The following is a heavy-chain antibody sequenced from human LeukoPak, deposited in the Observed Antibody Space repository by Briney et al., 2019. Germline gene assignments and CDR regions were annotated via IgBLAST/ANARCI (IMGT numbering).Heavy chain of an antibody. CDR3: ARGHADYSGSWYGRFDY. CDR2: IYSGSNT. Sequence: GGSLRLSCAASGFTVSSNFLSWVRQAPGKGLEWVSVIYSGSNTYYADSVKGRFTISRDNSKNTVYLQMNSLSAEDTAVYYCARGHADYSGSWYGRFDYWGQGSLGIVSS. D-gene: IGHD6-13*01. CDR1: GFTVSSNF. V-gene: IGHV3-53*01. J-gene: IGHJ4*02.